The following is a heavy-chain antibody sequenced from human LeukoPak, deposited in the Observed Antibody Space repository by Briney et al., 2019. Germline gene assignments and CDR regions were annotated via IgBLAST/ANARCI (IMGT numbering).Heavy chain of an antibody. V-gene: IGHV4-59*08. CDR1: GGSISSPY. CDR2: IYYGGST. Sequence: SETLSLTCTVSGGSISSPYWTWIRQPPGKGLEWIGYIYYGGSTYYSPSLKSRATISLDTSKNQFSPHLTSVTAADTAVYYCARQLAGLAPPGIIDSWGQGTLVTVSS. D-gene: IGHD3-3*02. J-gene: IGHJ4*02. CDR3: ARQLAGLAPPGIIDS.